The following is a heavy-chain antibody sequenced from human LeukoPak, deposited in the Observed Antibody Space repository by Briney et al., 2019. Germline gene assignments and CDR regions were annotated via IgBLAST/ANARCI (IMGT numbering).Heavy chain of an antibody. D-gene: IGHD1-7*01. CDR3: ARAVLGGTIIHHYYYYMDV. J-gene: IGHJ6*03. V-gene: IGHV1-18*04. Sequence: ASVKVSCKASGYTFTGYYMHWVRQAPGQRLEYMGWISAFNGNTNYAHNLQGRVTMTTDTSTSTGYMELRSLRSDDTAVYYCARAVLGGTIIHHYYYYMDVWGKGTTVTVSS. CDR2: ISAFNGNT. CDR1: GYTFTGYY.